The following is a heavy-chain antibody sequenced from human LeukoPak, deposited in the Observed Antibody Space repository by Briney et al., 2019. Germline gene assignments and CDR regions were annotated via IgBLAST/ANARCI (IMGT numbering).Heavy chain of an antibody. J-gene: IGHJ5*02. Sequence: SETLSLTCTVSGGSISSYYWSWIRQPPGKGLEWIGYIYYSGSTNYNPSLKSRVTISVDTSKNQFSLKLSSVTAADTAVYYCASEGSCSGGSCNNWFDPWGQGTLVTVSS. CDR2: IYYSGST. CDR3: ASEGSCSGGSCNNWFDP. CDR1: GGSISSYY. V-gene: IGHV4-59*01. D-gene: IGHD2-15*01.